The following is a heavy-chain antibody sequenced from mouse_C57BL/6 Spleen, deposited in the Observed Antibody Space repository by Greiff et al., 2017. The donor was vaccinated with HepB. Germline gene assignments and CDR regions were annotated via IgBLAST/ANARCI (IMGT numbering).Heavy chain of an antibody. CDR3: TRRDSSGSFGD. Sequence: DVQLQESGTVLARPGASVKMSCKTSGYTFTSYWMPWVKQRPGQGLEWIGAIYPGNSDTSYNQKFKGKAKLTAVTSASTADMGFSSLTNEDSAVYYCTRRDSSGSFGDWGKKTTLAVAT. V-gene: IGHV1-5*01. CDR2: IYPGNSDT. CDR1: GYTFTSYW. D-gene: IGHD3-2*02. J-gene: IGHJ2*01.